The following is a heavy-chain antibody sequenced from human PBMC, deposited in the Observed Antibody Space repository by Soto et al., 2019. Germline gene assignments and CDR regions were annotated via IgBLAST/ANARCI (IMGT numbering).Heavy chain of an antibody. Sequence: QVQLQESGPGLVKPSETLSLTCTVSGGSVSSSTYYWSWIRQPPGKGLEWIGYIYYSGSTNYNPSLKSRVAISVDTSKNQFSLKLNSVTAADTAVYYCASSVLATILPPDHYFDYWGQGTLVTVSS. CDR2: IYYSGST. CDR3: ASSVLATILPPDHYFDY. CDR1: GGSVSSSTYY. V-gene: IGHV4-61*01. J-gene: IGHJ4*02. D-gene: IGHD5-12*01.